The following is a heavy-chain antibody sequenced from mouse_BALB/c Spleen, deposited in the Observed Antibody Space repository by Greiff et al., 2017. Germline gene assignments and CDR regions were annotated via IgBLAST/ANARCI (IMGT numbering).Heavy chain of an antibody. V-gene: IGHV7-1*02. D-gene: IGHD2-14*01. J-gene: IGHJ1*01. Sequence: EVQGVESGGGLVQPGGSLRLSCATSGFTFSDFYMEWVRQPPGKRLEWIAASRNKANDYTTEYSASVKGRFIVSRDTSQSILYLQMNALRAEDTAIYYCARVSYYRYDWYFDVWGAGTTVTVSS. CDR2: SRNKANDYTT. CDR1: GFTFSDFY. CDR3: ARVSYYRYDWYFDV.